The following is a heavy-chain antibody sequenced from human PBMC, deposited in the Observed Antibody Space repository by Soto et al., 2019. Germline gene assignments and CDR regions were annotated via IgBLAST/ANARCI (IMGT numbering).Heavy chain of an antibody. CDR2: IYYSGST. J-gene: IGHJ4*02. D-gene: IGHD6-19*01. CDR1: GGSISIYY. CDR3: ARDTSSGWPDY. Sequence: SETLSLTCTVSGGSISIYYWSWIRQPPGKGLEWIGYIYYSGSTNYNPSLKSRVTISVDTSKNQFSLKLSSVTAADTAVYYCARDTSSGWPDYWGQGTLVTVS. V-gene: IGHV4-59*01.